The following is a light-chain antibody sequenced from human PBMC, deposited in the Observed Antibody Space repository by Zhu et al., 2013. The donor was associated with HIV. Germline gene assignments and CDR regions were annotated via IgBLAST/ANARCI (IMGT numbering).Light chain of an antibody. CDR2: GAS. J-gene: IGKJ4*01. CDR1: QSVSSTF. Sequence: EIVLTQSPGTLSLSPRESATLSCRASQSVSSTFLAWYQQKPGQAPRLLIFGASSRDNGIPDRFSGSGSGTEFSLSISRLEPEDFAVYYCQQYGISPLTFGGGTTVEIK. CDR3: QQYGISPLT. V-gene: IGKV3-20*01.